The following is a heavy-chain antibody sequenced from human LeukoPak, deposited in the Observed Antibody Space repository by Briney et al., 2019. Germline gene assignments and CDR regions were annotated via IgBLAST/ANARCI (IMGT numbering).Heavy chain of an antibody. V-gene: IGHV3-48*01. J-gene: IGHJ4*02. CDR3: ARILTGGYCSTTSCLN. D-gene: IGHD2-2*03. CDR1: GFTFSSYS. Sequence: GGSLRLSCAASGFTFSSYSMNWVRQAPGRGLEWVSYISSSGGTIDYADSVKGRFTISRDNAKNSLYLQMNSLRAEDTAVYYCARILTGGYCSTTSCLNWGQGTLVTVSS. CDR2: ISSSGGTI.